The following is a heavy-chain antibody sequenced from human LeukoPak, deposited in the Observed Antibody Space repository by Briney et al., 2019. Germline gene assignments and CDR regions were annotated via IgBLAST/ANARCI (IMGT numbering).Heavy chain of an antibody. CDR3: ARGGYSSNWQLNY. Sequence: GGSLRLSCAASGFIFSSYGMHWVRQAPGKGLEWVAVISYDGGNISYTDSVKGRFTISRDNAKNSLYLQMNSLRAEDTAVYYCARGGYSSNWQLNYWGQGTLVTVSS. D-gene: IGHD6-13*01. J-gene: IGHJ4*02. CDR1: GFIFSSYG. CDR2: ISYDGGNI. V-gene: IGHV3-30*03.